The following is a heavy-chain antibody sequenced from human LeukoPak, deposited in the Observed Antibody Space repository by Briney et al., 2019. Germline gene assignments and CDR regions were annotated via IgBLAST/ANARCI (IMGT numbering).Heavy chain of an antibody. CDR3: ARMTWIQLWIYFDY. D-gene: IGHD5-18*01. CDR1: GGSISSYY. CDR2: IYYSGST. V-gene: IGHV4-59*08. J-gene: IGHJ4*02. Sequence: SETLSLTCTVSGGSISSYYRSWIRQPPGKGLEWIGYIYYSGSTNYNPSLKSRATISVDTSKNQFSLKLSSVTAADTAVYYCARMTWIQLWIYFDYWGQGTLVTVSS.